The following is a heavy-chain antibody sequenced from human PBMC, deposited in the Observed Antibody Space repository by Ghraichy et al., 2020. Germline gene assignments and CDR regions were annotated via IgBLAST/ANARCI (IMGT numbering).Heavy chain of an antibody. D-gene: IGHD6-19*01. CDR2: IKQGGNEE. CDR1: GFAFSYYW. J-gene: IGHJ4*02. Sequence: LSLTCAASGFAFSYYWMSWVRQVPGKGLEWVANIKQGGNEEYYVDSVKGRFTISRDNAMNSLYLEMNSLRAEDTAVYYCARDLGGGWYFDYWGQGALVTVSS. CDR3: ARDLGGGWYFDY. V-gene: IGHV3-7*01.